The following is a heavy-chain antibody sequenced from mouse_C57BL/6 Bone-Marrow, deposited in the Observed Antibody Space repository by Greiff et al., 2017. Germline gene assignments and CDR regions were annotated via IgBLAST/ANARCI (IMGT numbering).Heavy chain of an antibody. V-gene: IGHV1-81*01. J-gene: IGHJ4*01. CDR2: IYPRSGNT. Sequence: VQLQQSGAELARPGASVKLSCKASGYTFTSYGISWVKQRTGQGLEWIGEIYPRSGNTYYNEKFKGKATLTADKSSSTAYMEIRSLTSEDSAVYFCAYGNYENAMDYWGQGTSVTVSS. D-gene: IGHD2-10*02. CDR3: AYGNYENAMDY. CDR1: GYTFTSYG.